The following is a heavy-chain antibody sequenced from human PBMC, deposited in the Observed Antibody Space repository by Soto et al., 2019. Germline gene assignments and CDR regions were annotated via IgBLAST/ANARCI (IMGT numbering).Heavy chain of an antibody. CDR2: IDPKSGDT. D-gene: IGHD3-22*01. CDR1: EYSFTGHC. Sequence: ASVKVSCKASEYSFTGHCLHWVRQAPGQGLEWMGWIDPKSGDTNYAQKFQDRVTMTRDTSISTAYMDLSRLRSDDTAVYYCARDYDKSGYDYFDPWGQGTLVTVSS. CDR3: ARDYDKSGYDYFDP. J-gene: IGHJ5*02. V-gene: IGHV1-2*02.